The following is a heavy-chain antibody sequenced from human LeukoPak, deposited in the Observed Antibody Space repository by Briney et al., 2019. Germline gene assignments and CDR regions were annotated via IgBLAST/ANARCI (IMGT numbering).Heavy chain of an antibody. CDR2: IWCDGSNK. D-gene: IGHD3-22*01. Sequence: PGGSLRLSCAASGFTFSSYGMHWVRQAPGKGLEWVAVIWCDGSNKYYADSVKGRFTISRDNSKDTLYLQMNSLRAEDTAVYYCARDSDSSGYYTPYFDYWGQGTLVTVSS. CDR3: ARDSDSSGYYTPYFDY. CDR1: GFTFSSYG. V-gene: IGHV3-33*01. J-gene: IGHJ4*02.